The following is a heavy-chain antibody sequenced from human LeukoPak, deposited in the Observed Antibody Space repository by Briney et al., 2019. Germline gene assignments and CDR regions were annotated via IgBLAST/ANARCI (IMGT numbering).Heavy chain of an antibody. J-gene: IGHJ6*02. D-gene: IGHD3-22*01. Sequence: SETLSLTCTVSGGSISSGGYYWGWIRQHPGKGLERIGYIYYSGSTYYYPSLKSRVTISVDTSKNQFSLKLSSVTAADTAVYYCARGPTYYYDSSGYYSRYYYYYGMDVWGQGTTVTVSS. CDR2: IYYSGST. CDR1: GGSISSGGYY. V-gene: IGHV4-31*03. CDR3: ARGPTYYYDSSGYYSRYYYYYGMDV.